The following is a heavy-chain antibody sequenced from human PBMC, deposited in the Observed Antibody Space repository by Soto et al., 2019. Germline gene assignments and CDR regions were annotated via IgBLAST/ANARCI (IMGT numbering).Heavy chain of an antibody. Sequence: SETVSLTCTVSGGSISSGGYYWSWIRQHPGKGLEWIGYIYYSGSTYYNPSLKSRVTISVDTSKNQFSLKLSSVTAADTAVYYCATESMVRGVPSPRGQGTLVTVSS. J-gene: IGHJ5*02. D-gene: IGHD3-10*01. CDR1: GGSISSGGYY. CDR3: ATESMVRGVPSP. CDR2: IYYSGST. V-gene: IGHV4-31*03.